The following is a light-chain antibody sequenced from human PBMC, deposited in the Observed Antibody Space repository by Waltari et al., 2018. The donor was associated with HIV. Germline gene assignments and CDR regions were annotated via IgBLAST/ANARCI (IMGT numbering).Light chain of an antibody. CDR2: DAS. J-gene: IGKJ1*01. CDR1: PSVGSY. Sequence: EIVLTQSPATLSLSPGERATLSCRASPSVGSYLGWDQQKPGQAPRPLIDDASNRATVIPSRFSGSGSGKDFTLTIGSLEPEDFAVYYCQQRSDWPPTFVQGTKVEIK. V-gene: IGKV3-11*01. CDR3: QQRSDWPPT.